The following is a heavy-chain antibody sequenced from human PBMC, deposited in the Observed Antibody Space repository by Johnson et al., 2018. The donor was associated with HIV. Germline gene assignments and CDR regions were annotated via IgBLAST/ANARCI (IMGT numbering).Heavy chain of an antibody. Sequence: EVQLVESGGGLVQPGGSLRLSCEASGFSFDEYDMSWVRQAPGKGLEWVSGINWNGATPGSADSVKGRFTISRDNAKNSLYLQMNSLRAEDTAFYYCARDQVGILWDAFDIWGQGTVVTVSS. CDR3: ARDQVGILWDAFDI. CDR1: GFSFDEYD. CDR2: INWNGATP. D-gene: IGHD3-10*01. V-gene: IGHV3-20*04. J-gene: IGHJ3*02.